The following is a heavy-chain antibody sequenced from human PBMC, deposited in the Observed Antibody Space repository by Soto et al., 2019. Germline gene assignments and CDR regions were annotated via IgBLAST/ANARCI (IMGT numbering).Heavy chain of an antibody. CDR3: AKDRGGGGYDILTGYLAY. V-gene: IGHV3-9*01. CDR2: ISWNSGSI. CDR1: GFTFDDYA. Sequence: EVQLVESGGGLVQPGRSLRLSCAASGFTFDDYAMHWVRQAPGKGLEWVSGISWNSGSIGYADSVKGRFTISRDNAKNSLYLQKNSLRAEDTALYYCAKDRGGGGYDILTGYLAYWGQGTLVTVSS. J-gene: IGHJ4*02. D-gene: IGHD3-9*01.